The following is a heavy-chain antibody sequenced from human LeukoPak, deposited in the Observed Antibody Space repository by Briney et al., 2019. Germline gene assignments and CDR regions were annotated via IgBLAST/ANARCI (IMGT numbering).Heavy chain of an antibody. CDR3: ARDRGELYGYNWFDP. Sequence: PGGSLRLSCAASGFTFSSYWMHWVRQAPGKGLVWVSRINSDGSSTSYADSVKGRFTISRDNAKNTLYLQMNSLRAEDTAVYYCARDRGELYGYNWFDPWGQGTLVTVSS. CDR1: GFTFSSYW. V-gene: IGHV3-74*01. CDR2: INSDGSST. D-gene: IGHD3-10*01. J-gene: IGHJ5*02.